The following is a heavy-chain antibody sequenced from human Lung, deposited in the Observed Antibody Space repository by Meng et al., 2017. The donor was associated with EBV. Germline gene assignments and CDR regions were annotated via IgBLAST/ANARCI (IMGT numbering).Heavy chain of an antibody. CDR2: ISTNTGTP. J-gene: IGHJ5*02. CDR3: ARGGNFDP. V-gene: IGHV7-4-1*02. D-gene: IGHD2/OR15-2a*01. CDR1: GYTFSTYT. Sequence: VQLVQLGSEFKKPGASVKVSCKASGYTFSTYTINWVRQAHGRGLEWMGWISTNTGTPTYTQGFTGRFVFSLDTSVSTAYLQISSLKAEDTAVYYCARGGNFDPWGQGTLVTVSS.